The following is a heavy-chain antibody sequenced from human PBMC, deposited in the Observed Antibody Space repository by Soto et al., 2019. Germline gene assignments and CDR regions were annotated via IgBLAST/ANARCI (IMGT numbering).Heavy chain of an antibody. J-gene: IGHJ4*02. V-gene: IGHV4-30-4*01. CDR1: SGSISSGDYC. CDR2: IYNSVST. Sequence: SETLSLTCIVSSGSISSGDYCWSWIRQPPGKGLEWIGHIYNSVSTYSNPSLRSRVTISVDTSKNQFSLKLSSMTAADTAVYYCARGPSVDKVDYWGQGTLVTVSS. D-gene: IGHD2-21*01. CDR3: ARGPSVDKVDY.